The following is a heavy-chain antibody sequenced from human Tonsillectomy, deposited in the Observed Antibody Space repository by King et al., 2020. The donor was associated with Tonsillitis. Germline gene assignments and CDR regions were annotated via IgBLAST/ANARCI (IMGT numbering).Heavy chain of an antibody. Sequence: VQLVESGGGLVKPGGSLRLSCAASGFTFSSYSMNWVRQAPGKGLEWVSSISSSSSYIYYADSVKGRFTISRDNAKNSLYLQMNSLRAEDTAVYYCARASVPGGDYPNWFDPWGQGTLVTVSS. D-gene: IGHD4-17*01. CDR2: ISSSSSYI. V-gene: IGHV3-21*01. CDR3: ARASVPGGDYPNWFDP. J-gene: IGHJ5*02. CDR1: GFTFSSYS.